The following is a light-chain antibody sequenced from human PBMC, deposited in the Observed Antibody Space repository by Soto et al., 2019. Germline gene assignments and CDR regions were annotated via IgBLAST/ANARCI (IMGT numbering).Light chain of an antibody. V-gene: IGLV2-14*03. CDR1: SSDVGGYNY. CDR3: TSYTSTISHVR. J-gene: IGLJ2*01. CDR2: EVS. Sequence: QSALTQPASVSGSPGQSITISCTGTSSDVGGYNYVSWYQQHPGKAPKLIISEVSNRPSGVSTRFSGSKSGNTASLTISGLQAEDEADYYCTSYTSTISHVRFGGGTKVTVL.